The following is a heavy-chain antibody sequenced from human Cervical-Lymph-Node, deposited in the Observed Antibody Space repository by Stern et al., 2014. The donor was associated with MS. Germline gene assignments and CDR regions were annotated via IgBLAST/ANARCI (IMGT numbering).Heavy chain of an antibody. Sequence: QVQLQESGPGLVKPSQTLSLACAVSGASVGGGDWYWGWIRQPPGKGLEWLGHIYYSGTTYYKPSLKSRLIISLDTSKNQFSLNLTSVTAADTAVYYCAGAIGKYELLESFDMWGQGTMVTVSS. D-gene: IGHD1-1*01. CDR1: GASVGGGDWY. CDR2: IYYSGTT. V-gene: IGHV4-30-4*01. CDR3: AGAIGKYELLESFDM. J-gene: IGHJ3*02.